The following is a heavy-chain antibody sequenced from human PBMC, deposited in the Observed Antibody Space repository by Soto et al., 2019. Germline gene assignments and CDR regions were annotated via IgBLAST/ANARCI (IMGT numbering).Heavy chain of an antibody. J-gene: IGHJ5*02. CDR1: GYTFTSYD. CDR2: MNPNSGNT. V-gene: IGHV1-8*01. D-gene: IGHD4-17*01. Sequence: ASVKVSCKASGYTFTSYDINWVRQATGQGLEWMGWMNPNSGNTGYAQKFQGRVTMTRNTSISTAYMELSSLRSEDTAVYYCARGGPDDYGDYGFNPWGQETLVTVSS. CDR3: ARGGPDDYGDYGFNP.